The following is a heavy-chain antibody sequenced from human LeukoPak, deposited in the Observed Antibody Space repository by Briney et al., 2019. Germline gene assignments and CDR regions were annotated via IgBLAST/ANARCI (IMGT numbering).Heavy chain of an antibody. D-gene: IGHD3-10*01. CDR1: GGSISSGGYY. Sequence: SETLSLTCTVSGGSISSGGYYWSWIRQPPGKGLEWIGYIYYSGSTNYNPSLKSRVTISVDTSKNQFSLKLSSVTAADTAVYYCARAMAGSFDYWGQGTLVTVSS. CDR2: IYYSGST. V-gene: IGHV4-61*08. CDR3: ARAMAGSFDY. J-gene: IGHJ4*02.